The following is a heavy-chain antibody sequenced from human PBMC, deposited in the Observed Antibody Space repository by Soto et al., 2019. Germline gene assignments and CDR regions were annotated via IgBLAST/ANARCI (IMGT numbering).Heavy chain of an antibody. CDR3: ARSXISMDYYYYYGMYV. D-gene: IGHD3-10*01. J-gene: IGHJ6*02. CDR1: GGTFSSYA. CDR2: IIPIFGTA. Sequence: SVKVSCKASGGTFSSYAISWVRQAPGQGLEWMGGIIPIFGTANYAQKFQGRVTITADESTSTAYMELSSLRSEDTAVYYCARSXISMDYYYYYGMYVCGQGTTVTVS. V-gene: IGHV1-69*13.